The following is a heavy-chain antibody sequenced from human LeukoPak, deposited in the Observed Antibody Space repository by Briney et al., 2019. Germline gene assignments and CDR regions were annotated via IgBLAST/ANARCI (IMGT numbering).Heavy chain of an antibody. CDR3: ARVAGPGDYGDYLPYYYYYGMDV. J-gene: IGHJ6*02. Sequence: GRSLRLSCAASGFSFSSYAMHWVRQAPGKGLEWVAVISYDGSNKYYADSVKGRFTISRDNSKNTLYLQMNSLRAEDTAVYYCARVAGPGDYGDYLPYYYYYGMDVWGQGTTVTVSS. CDR2: ISYDGSNK. CDR1: GFSFSSYA. D-gene: IGHD4-17*01. V-gene: IGHV3-30*04.